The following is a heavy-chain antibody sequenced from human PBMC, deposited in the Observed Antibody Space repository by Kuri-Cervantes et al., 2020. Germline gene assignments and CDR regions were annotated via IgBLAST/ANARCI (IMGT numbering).Heavy chain of an antibody. Sequence: SETLSLTCTVSGGSISSSSYYWGWIRQPPGKGLEWFGSIYYSGSTYYNPSLKSRVTISVDTYKNQFPLKLSAVTAADTAVHYCARHLGYYGSGSGFFDPWGQGTLVTISS. J-gene: IGHJ5*02. CDR1: GGSISSSSYY. D-gene: IGHD3-10*01. CDR2: IYYSGST. CDR3: ARHLGYYGSGSGFFDP. V-gene: IGHV4-39*06.